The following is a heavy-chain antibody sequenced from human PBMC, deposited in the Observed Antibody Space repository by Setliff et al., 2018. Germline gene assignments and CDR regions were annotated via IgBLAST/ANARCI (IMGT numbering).Heavy chain of an antibody. Sequence: ASVKVSCKASGYTLSNSILSWLRQAPGQGPEWIGIINIGGGSTSYAQKFEDRVTMTRDTSTSTVYLEVTSLRSDDTAVYYCARELRSPYWHLDSWGQGTQVTVSS. CDR3: ARELRSPYWHLDS. D-gene: IGHD3-16*01. V-gene: IGHV1-46*01. CDR1: GYTLSNSI. CDR2: INIGGGST. J-gene: IGHJ5*01.